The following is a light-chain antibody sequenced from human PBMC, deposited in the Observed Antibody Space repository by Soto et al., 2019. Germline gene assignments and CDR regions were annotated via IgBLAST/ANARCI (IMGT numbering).Light chain of an antibody. J-gene: IGKJ4*01. CDR3: QQSYNTPLT. CDR2: GAS. Sequence: DIQMTQSPSSLSASVGDRVTITCRASQSIDIYLNWYQETPGKAPKLLIYGASSLQSEVPTRFSGSGSETTFTLTISSLQPEDFATYYCQQSYNTPLTFGGGTKVEI. CDR1: QSIDIY. V-gene: IGKV1-39*01.